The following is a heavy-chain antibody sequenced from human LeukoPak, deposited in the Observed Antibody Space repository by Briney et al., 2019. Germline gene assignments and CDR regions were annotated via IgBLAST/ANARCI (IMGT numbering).Heavy chain of an antibody. J-gene: IGHJ6*02. D-gene: IGHD3-3*01. CDR3: ARIRGLVLDDFWSGYPMILGYYGMDV. CDR1: GYTFTGYY. Sequence: ASVKVSCEASGYTFTGYYMHWVRQAPGQGLEWMGWINPNSGGTNYAQKFQGRVTMTRDTSISTAYMELSRLRSDDTAVYYCARIRGLVLDDFWSGYPMILGYYGMDVWGQGTTVTVSS. CDR2: INPNSGGT. V-gene: IGHV1-2*02.